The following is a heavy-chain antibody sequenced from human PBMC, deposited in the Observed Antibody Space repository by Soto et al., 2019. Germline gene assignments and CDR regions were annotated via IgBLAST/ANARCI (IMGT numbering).Heavy chain of an antibody. CDR3: ARWGTTGGLDV. V-gene: IGHV3-30*03. Sequence: QVQLVESGGGVVQPGTSLRVSCVGSGFTFRSYVIHLVHQAPGKGLEWDALTSYDGSDKYNGDSVRGRFTISRDNSTNTVDLQMDSLRLEDTALYYCARWGTTGGLDVWGQGTLVSVSS. CDR2: TSYDGSDK. J-gene: IGHJ1*01. CDR1: GFTFRSYV. D-gene: IGHD3-16*01.